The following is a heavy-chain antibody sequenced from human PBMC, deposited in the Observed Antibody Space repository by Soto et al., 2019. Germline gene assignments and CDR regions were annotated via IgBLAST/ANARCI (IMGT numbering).Heavy chain of an antibody. J-gene: IGHJ5*02. CDR2: IFHGGST. Sequence: TLSLTCATSGAPITWGDYSWNWIRQSPGKGLEWIGYIFHGGSTYYNPSLRSRVTISVDRSRTQFSLKMSSVTAADTAVYYGASASVVVPAAVMFNCLDPWGQGALVTVSS. CDR3: ASASVVVPAAVMFNCLDP. V-gene: IGHV4-30-2*06. D-gene: IGHD2-2*01. CDR1: GAPITWGDYS.